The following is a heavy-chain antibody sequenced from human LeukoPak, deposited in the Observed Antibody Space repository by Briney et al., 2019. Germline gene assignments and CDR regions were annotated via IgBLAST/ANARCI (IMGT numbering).Heavy chain of an antibody. Sequence: SETLSLTCAVYGGSFSGYYWSWIRQPPGKGLEWIGEINHSGSTNYNPSLKSRVTISVDTSKNQFSLKLSSVTAADTAVYYCARDFGYDSSGPGGWFDPWGQGTLVTVSS. V-gene: IGHV4-34*01. CDR1: GGSFSGYY. CDR2: INHSGST. J-gene: IGHJ5*02. CDR3: ARDFGYDSSGPGGWFDP. D-gene: IGHD3-22*01.